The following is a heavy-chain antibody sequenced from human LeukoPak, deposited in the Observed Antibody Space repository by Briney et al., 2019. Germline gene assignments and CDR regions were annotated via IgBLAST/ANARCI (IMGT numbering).Heavy chain of an antibody. CDR3: ASSSYYYDSSGHCGD. D-gene: IGHD3-22*01. CDR1: GFTFSSYW. Sequence: GGSLRLSCAVSGFTFSSYWMHWVRQAPGKGLVWVSRINSDGGTTTYADSVKGRFTISRDNAKNTLYLQMNSLRGEDTAVYYCASSSYYYDSSGHCGDWGQGTLVTVSS. CDR2: INSDGGTT. J-gene: IGHJ4*02. V-gene: IGHV3-74*01.